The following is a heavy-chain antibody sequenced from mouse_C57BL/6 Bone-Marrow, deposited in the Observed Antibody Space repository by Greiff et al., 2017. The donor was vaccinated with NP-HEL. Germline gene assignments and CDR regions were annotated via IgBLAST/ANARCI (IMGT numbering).Heavy chain of an antibody. CDR1: GYTFTSYW. V-gene: IGHV1-69*01. D-gene: IGHD2-1*01. J-gene: IGHJ3*01. Sequence: QVQLQQPGAELVMPGASVKLSCKASGYTFTSYWMHWVKQRPGQGLEWIGEIDPSDSYTNYNQKFKGKSTLTVDKSSSTAYMQLSSLTSEDSAVYYCARERGKSLAYWGQGTLVTVSA. CDR3: ARERGKSLAY. CDR2: IDPSDSYT.